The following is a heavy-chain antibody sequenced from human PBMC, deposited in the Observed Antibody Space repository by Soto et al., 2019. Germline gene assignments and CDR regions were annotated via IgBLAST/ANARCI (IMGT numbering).Heavy chain of an antibody. J-gene: IGHJ5*02. CDR2: IYHSGST. CDR3: ARGGVVAANWFDP. V-gene: IGHV4-30-2*01. Sequence: SETLSLTCAVSGGSISSGGYSWSWIRQPPGKGLEWIGYIYHSGSTYYNPSLKSRVTISVDRSKNQFSLKLSSVTAADTAVYYCARGGVVAANWFDPWGQGTLVTVSS. D-gene: IGHD2-15*01. CDR1: GGSISSGGYS.